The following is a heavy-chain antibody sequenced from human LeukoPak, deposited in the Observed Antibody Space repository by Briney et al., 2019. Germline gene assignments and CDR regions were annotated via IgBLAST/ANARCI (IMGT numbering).Heavy chain of an antibody. Sequence: SQTLSLTCVISGDSVSSHSTTWIWIRQSPSRGLEWLGRTFYRAKWYSDYAISVKSRITITADTSKNQFSLQLNSVTPDDTAVYYCARGSVGHFDSWGQGALFTVSS. CDR3: ARGSVGHFDS. CDR2: TFYRAKWYS. J-gene: IGHJ4*02. CDR1: GDSVSSHSTT. V-gene: IGHV6-1*01.